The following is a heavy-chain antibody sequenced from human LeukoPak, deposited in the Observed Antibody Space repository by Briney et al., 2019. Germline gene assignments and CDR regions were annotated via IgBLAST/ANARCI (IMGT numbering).Heavy chain of an antibody. CDR3: ARDPGLKRAVAGTGGYD. V-gene: IGHV3-53*01. Sequence: PGGSLRLSCAASGLTVSSNYMSWVRQAPGKGLEWVSVLYSGGSTYYADSVKGRFTISRDNSKNTLYLQMNSLRAEDTAVYYCARDPGLKRAVAGTGGYDWGQGTLVTVSS. D-gene: IGHD6-19*01. CDR2: LYSGGST. CDR1: GLTVSSNY. J-gene: IGHJ4*02.